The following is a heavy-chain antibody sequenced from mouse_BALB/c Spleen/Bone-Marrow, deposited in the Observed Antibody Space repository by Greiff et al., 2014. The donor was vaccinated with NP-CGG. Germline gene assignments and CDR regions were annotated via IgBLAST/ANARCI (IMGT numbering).Heavy chain of an antibody. CDR1: GYAFTNYW. D-gene: IGHD2-4*01. Sequence: QVQLQQPGAELVRPGTSVKVSCKASGYAFTNYWIEWVKQRPGQGLEWIGVINPGSGGVNYNEKFKGKATLTADKSSSTAYIQLGSLASDDSAVYFCSGEITRYAVDYWGQGTSVTVSS. V-gene: IGHV1-54*01. J-gene: IGHJ4*01. CDR3: SGEITRYAVDY. CDR2: INPGSGGV.